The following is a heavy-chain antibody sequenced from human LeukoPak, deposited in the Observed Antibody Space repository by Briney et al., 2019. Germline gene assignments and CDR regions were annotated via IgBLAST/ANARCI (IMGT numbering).Heavy chain of an antibody. CDR3: ARGTFCGGGDCYFSDF. J-gene: IGHJ4*02. Sequence: GGSLRLSCAASGFRFSNYWMHWVRQAPGKGLVWVSRVDSDGTTTHYADSVKGRFSISRDDAKNTLYLQMNSLRAEDTAVFYCARGTFCGGGDCYFSDFWGQGTLVTVSS. D-gene: IGHD2-21*02. V-gene: IGHV3-74*01. CDR1: GFRFSNYW. CDR2: VDSDGTTT.